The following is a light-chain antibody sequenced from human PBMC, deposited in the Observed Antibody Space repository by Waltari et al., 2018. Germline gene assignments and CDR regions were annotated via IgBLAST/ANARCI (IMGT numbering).Light chain of an antibody. Sequence: EIVLTQSPATLSLSPGERATLSCRASQSVSSYLAWYQQKPGQAPRPLIYDASNRATGIPARFSGSGSGTDFTLTISSLGPEDFAVYYCQQRSNWPPFTCGPGTKVDIK. CDR3: QQRSNWPPFT. CDR1: QSVSSY. CDR2: DAS. V-gene: IGKV3-11*01. J-gene: IGKJ3*01.